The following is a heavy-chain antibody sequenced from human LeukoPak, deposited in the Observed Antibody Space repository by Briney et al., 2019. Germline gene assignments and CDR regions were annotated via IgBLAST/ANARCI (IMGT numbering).Heavy chain of an antibody. CDR3: ARDRAIRYFDWLLELDY. D-gene: IGHD3-9*01. J-gene: IGHJ4*02. CDR1: GYTFTSYA. V-gene: IGHV7-4-1*02. CDR2: INTNTGNP. Sequence: ASVKVSCKASGYTFTSYATNWVRQAPGQGLEWMGWINTNTGNPTYAQGFTGRFVFSLDTSVSTAYLQISSLKAEDTAVYYFARDRAIRYFDWLLELDYWGQGTLVTVSS.